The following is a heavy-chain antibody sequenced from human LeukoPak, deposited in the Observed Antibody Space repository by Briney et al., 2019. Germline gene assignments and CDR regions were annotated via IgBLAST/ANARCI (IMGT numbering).Heavy chain of an antibody. D-gene: IGHD3-3*01. V-gene: IGHV4-59*01. CDR2: IYYSGST. J-gene: IGHJ4*02. CDR3: ARTIFGVVIYFNY. CDR1: GGSISSYY. Sequence: SETLSLTCTVSGGSISSYYWSWIRQPPGKGLEWIGYIYYSGSTNYNPSLKSRVTISVDTSKNQFSLKLSSVTAADTAVYYCARTIFGVVIYFNYWGQGTLVTVSS.